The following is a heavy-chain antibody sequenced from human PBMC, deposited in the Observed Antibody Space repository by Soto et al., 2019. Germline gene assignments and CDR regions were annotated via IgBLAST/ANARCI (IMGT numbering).Heavy chain of an antibody. CDR2: IIPIFGTP. CDR1: GGIFSTYA. Sequence: QVQLVQSGAEVKKPGSSVKVSCKASGGIFSTYAISWLRQAPGQGLEWMGGIIPIFGTPNYAQRFQGSVTSTADESTTTSDMELSRLKSEDTAVYYCARDRDDYGSGNYYNRIDFWGQGTLVTVSS. D-gene: IGHD3-10*01. J-gene: IGHJ4*02. V-gene: IGHV1-69*01. CDR3: ARDRDDYGSGNYYNRIDF.